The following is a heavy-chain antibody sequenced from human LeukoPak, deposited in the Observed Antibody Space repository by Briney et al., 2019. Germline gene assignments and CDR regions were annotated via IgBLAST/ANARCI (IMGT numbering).Heavy chain of an antibody. D-gene: IGHD6-19*01. CDR3: ARGSSGWYPPWFDP. Sequence: SETLSLTCAVYGGSFSGYYWSWIRQPPGKGLEWIGEINHSGSTNYNPSHKSRVTISVDTSKNQFSLKLSSVTAADTAVYYCARGSSGWYPPWFDPGGQGTLVTVSS. CDR2: INHSGST. J-gene: IGHJ5*02. V-gene: IGHV4-34*01. CDR1: GGSFSGYY.